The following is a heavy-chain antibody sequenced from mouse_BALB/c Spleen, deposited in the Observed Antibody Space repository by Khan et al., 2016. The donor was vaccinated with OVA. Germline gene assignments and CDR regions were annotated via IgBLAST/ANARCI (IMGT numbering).Heavy chain of an antibody. J-gene: IGHJ3*01. CDR3: SSRCDGAWFAY. Sequence: VQLQESGPELVKPGASVKMSCKVSGYTFTDYVITWVKQRTGKGLEWIGEIYPGSGSTYYNEKFKGKATLTADKSSNTVNMQLSGLTSEDSAVYFYSSRCDGAWFAYWGQGTLVTVSA. V-gene: IGHV1-77*01. CDR1: GYTFTDYV. CDR2: IYPGSGST.